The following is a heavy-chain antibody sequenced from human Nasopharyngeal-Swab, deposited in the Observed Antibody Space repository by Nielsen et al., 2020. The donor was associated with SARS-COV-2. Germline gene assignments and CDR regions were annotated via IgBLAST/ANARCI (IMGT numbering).Heavy chain of an antibody. V-gene: IGHV3-23*01. CDR1: GFTFSSYA. D-gene: IGHD6-13*01. Sequence: GESLKISCAASGFTFSSYAMSWVRQAPGKGLEWVSAISGSGGSKYYADSVKGRFTISRDNSKNTLYLQMNSLRAEDTAVYYCAKEVAAAIGEYYFDYWGQGTLVTVSS. CDR2: ISGSGGSK. J-gene: IGHJ4*02. CDR3: AKEVAAAIGEYYFDY.